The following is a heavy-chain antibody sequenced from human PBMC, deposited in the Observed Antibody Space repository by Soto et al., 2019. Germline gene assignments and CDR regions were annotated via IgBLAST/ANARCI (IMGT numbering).Heavy chain of an antibody. V-gene: IGHV3-23*01. CDR3: AKDPDHLIAAAGTFDY. CDR2: ISGSGGST. D-gene: IGHD6-13*01. J-gene: IGHJ4*02. Sequence: GGSLRLSCAASGFTFSSYAMSWVRQAPGKGLEWVSAISGSGGSTYYADSVKGRFTISRDNSKNTLYLQMNSLRAEDTAVYYCAKDPDHLIAAAGTFDYWGQGTLVTVSS. CDR1: GFTFSSYA.